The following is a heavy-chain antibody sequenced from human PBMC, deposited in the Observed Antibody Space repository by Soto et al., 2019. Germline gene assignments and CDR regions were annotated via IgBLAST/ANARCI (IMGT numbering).Heavy chain of an antibody. Sequence: SETLSLTCTVSGGSISSYYWSWIRQPPGKGLEWIGYIYYSGSTNYNPSLKSRVTISVDTSKNQFSLKLSSVTAADTAVYYCARAYDYIWGSYRQTYYYYYMDVWGKGTTVTVSS. CDR3: ARAYDYIWGSYRQTYYYYYMDV. D-gene: IGHD3-16*02. J-gene: IGHJ6*03. V-gene: IGHV4-59*08. CDR1: GGSISSYY. CDR2: IYYSGST.